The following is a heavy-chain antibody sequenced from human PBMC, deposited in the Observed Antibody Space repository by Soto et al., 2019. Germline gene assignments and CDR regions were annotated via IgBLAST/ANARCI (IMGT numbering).Heavy chain of an antibody. Sequence: RGSLRLSCAASGFTLSSYAMSWVRQAPKKGLEWVSAISGSGGSTYYADSVKGRFTISRDNSKNTLYLPINSLRAEDTAVYYCAKELNRVVGVVAVDDAPDYRGQGTGVTVSS. V-gene: IGHV3-23*01. CDR3: AKELNRVVGVVAVDDAPDY. CDR1: GFTLSSYA. CDR2: ISGSGGST. J-gene: IGHJ4*02. D-gene: IGHD2-15*01.